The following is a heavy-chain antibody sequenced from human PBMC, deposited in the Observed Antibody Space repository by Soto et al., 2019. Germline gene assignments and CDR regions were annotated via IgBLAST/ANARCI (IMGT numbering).Heavy chain of an antibody. J-gene: IGHJ4*02. V-gene: IGHV1-2*02. Sequence: ASVKVSCKASGYTFTGYYMHWVRQAPGQGLEWMGWINPNSGGTNYAQKFQGRVTMTRGTSISTAYMELSSLRSDDTAVYYCAVDSSGLIGFDYWGQGTLVTVSS. D-gene: IGHD3-22*01. CDR2: INPNSGGT. CDR1: GYTFTGYY. CDR3: AVDSSGLIGFDY.